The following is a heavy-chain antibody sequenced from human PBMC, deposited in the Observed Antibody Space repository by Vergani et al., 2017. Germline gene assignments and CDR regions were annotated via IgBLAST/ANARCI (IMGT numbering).Heavy chain of an antibody. Sequence: EEQREEGGGGGGRKGRSHRLSCVAYGFTSAGDAMHWVRQAPGKGLEWVSGSSWNSNSIGYADSVKGRFTISRDNAKNSLCLQMNSLRAEDTALYYCAKDLGTSFGGGSFNPWGKGTLVTVSS. CDR2: SSWNSNSI. CDR1: GFTSAGDA. CDR3: AKDLGTSFGGGSFNP. J-gene: IGHJ5*02. V-gene: IGHV3-9*02. D-gene: IGHD3-16*01.